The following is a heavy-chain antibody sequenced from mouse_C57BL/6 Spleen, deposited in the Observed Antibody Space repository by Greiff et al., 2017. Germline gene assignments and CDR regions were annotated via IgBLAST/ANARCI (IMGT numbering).Heavy chain of an antibody. Sequence: QVQLQQSRPELVKPGASVKLSCKASGYTFTSYDINWVKQRPGQGLEWIGWIYPRDGSTKYNEKFKGKATLTVDTSTSTAYMELHSLTSEDSAVYFCAMTAQARGYYAMDYWGQGTSVTVSS. CDR1: GYTFTSYD. V-gene: IGHV1-85*01. CDR3: AMTAQARGYYAMDY. D-gene: IGHD3-2*02. CDR2: IYPRDGST. J-gene: IGHJ4*01.